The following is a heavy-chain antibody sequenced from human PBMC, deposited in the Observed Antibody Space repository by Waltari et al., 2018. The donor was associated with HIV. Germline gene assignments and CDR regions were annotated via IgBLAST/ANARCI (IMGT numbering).Heavy chain of an antibody. CDR2: IYFRGRT. CDR1: GGSISSCSDY. D-gene: IGHD3-16*02. J-gene: IGHJ4*02. Sequence: LQLQESAPGLVKPSETLSPPCAASGGSISSCSDYWGWLATPPGSGLVWIGSIYFRGRTSYTPALMARVTVSVDTAKTTVSLELRSGTAAVTAGYYCARSGMITFGGVIGRGLEFDYWGQGTRVTVAS. CDR3: ARSGMITFGGVIGRGLEFDY. V-gene: IGHV4-39*01.